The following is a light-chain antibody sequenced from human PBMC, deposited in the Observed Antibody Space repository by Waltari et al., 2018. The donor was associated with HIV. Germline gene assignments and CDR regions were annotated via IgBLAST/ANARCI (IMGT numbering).Light chain of an antibody. CDR3: CSYAGSSNVV. CDR2: EVN. V-gene: IGLV2-23*02. Sequence: QSALTQSAPVSGSPGQSITISCTGTSTNIGSYNLVSWYQQHPGKAPKVIIYEVNKRPSGVSNRFSGSTSGSTASLTISGLQAEDEADYYCCSYAGSSNVVFGGGTKLTVL. CDR1: STNIGSYNL. J-gene: IGLJ2*01.